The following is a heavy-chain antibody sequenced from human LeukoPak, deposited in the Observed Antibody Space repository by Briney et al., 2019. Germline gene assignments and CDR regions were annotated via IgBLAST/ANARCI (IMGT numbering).Heavy chain of an antibody. CDR1: GFTFSTYG. D-gene: IGHD5-12*01. J-gene: IGHJ4*02. Sequence: SGGSLRLSCTASGFTFSTYGIHWVRQAPGEGLEWVAFIRYDGTSKYYAASVKGRFTISRDNSKNTLYLQMNSLRAEDTAVYYCAKDPVGGYDMYYFDYWGQGTLVTVSS. V-gene: IGHV3-30*02. CDR2: IRYDGTSK. CDR3: AKDPVGGYDMYYFDY.